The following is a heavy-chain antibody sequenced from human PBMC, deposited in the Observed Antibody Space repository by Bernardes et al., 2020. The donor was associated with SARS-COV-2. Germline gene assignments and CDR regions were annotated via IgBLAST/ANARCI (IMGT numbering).Heavy chain of an antibody. D-gene: IGHD2-2*01. Sequence: SVKVSCKASGGTFSSYAIGWVRHAPGQGLEWMGGIIPIFGTANYAQKFQGRVTITADESTSTAYMELSSLRSEDTAVYYCARDPPTTRYCSSTSCYYYGMDVWGQGTMVTVSS. J-gene: IGHJ6*02. CDR3: ARDPPTTRYCSSTSCYYYGMDV. V-gene: IGHV1-69*13. CDR1: GGTFSSYA. CDR2: IIPIFGTA.